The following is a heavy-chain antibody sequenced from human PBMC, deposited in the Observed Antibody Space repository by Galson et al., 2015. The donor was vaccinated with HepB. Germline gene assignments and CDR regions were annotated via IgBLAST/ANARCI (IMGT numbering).Heavy chain of an antibody. J-gene: IGHJ6*02. V-gene: IGHV3-48*01. Sequence: SLRLSCAASGFTFSSYSMNWVRQAPGKGLEWVSYISSSSSTIYYADSVKGRFTISRDNAKNSLYLQMNSLRAEDTAVYYCARDEGYGSGSYYNVYYYYGMDVWGQGTTVTVSS. CDR3: ARDEGYGSGSYYNVYYYYGMDV. CDR1: GFTFSSYS. D-gene: IGHD3-10*01. CDR2: ISSSSSTI.